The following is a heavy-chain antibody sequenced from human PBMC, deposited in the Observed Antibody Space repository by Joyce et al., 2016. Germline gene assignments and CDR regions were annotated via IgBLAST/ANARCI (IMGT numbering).Heavy chain of an antibody. V-gene: IGHV3-21*01. CDR2: ISSSSGNS. CDR3: ARDQVTGAADI. Sequence: EMQLVESGGGLVKPGGSRRLSGATSGFTFRSHSMNWVRQTPGQGLEWVASISSSSGNSYYIDSVKSRFTIARDNAKNLLYLQMNSLRAEDTAVYFCARDQVTGAADIWGQGTLVTVSS. CDR1: GFTFRSHS. D-gene: IGHD6-25*01. J-gene: IGHJ4*02.